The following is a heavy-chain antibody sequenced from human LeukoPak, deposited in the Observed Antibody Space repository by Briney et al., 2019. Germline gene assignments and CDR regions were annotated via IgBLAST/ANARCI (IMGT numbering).Heavy chain of an antibody. Sequence: GESLKISCKGSGYSFTNYWIGWVRQMPGKGLEWMGIIYPGDSDTRYSPSFQGQVTISADKSISTAYLQWSSLKASDTAMYYCARVTKPGIAVAGTPALYYYYMDVWGKGTTVTISS. CDR3: ARVTKPGIAVAGTPALYYYYMDV. J-gene: IGHJ6*03. CDR1: GYSFTNYW. D-gene: IGHD6-19*01. V-gene: IGHV5-51*01. CDR2: IYPGDSDT.